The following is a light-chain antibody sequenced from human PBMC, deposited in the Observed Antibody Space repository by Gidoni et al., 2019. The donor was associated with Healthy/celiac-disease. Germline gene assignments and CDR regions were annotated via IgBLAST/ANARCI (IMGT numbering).Light chain of an antibody. J-gene: IGKJ1*01. CDR3: QQRSNWPPSWT. CDR1: QSVSSY. Sequence: EIVLTQSPATLSLSSGERATLPCRASQSVSSYLAWYQQKPGQAPRLLIYDASNRATGIPARFSGSGSGPDFTLTISSLEPEDFAVYYCQQRSNWPPSWTFGQGTKVEIK. CDR2: DAS. V-gene: IGKV3-11*01.